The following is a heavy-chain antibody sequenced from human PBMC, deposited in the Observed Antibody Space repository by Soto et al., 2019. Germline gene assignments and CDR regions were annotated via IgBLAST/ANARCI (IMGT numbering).Heavy chain of an antibody. V-gene: IGHV3-30*09. CDR1: GFNFNRFA. CDR2: ISYDGNNE. Sequence: QVQMVESGGGLVQPGRSLRLTCTASGFNFNRFAIHWVRQAPGKGLEWVAVISYDGNNEYVAVPLRDRFAISRDNSQNPVFLQIDDVRVEDTARYYCARDPSTSYCRGPEDHWGQGSLVIVSS. J-gene: IGHJ4*02. D-gene: IGHD2-21*01. CDR3: ARDPSTSYCRGPEDH.